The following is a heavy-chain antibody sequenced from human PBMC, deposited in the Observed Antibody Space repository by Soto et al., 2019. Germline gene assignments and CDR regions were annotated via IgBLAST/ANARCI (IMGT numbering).Heavy chain of an antibody. CDR2: IYPNSGAT. V-gene: IGHV1-2*02. Sequence: ASVKVSCKTSGYTFTAYYLHWVRQAPGQGLEWMGWIYPNSGATNYAQKFQGRVTITTDTFIRTVYMELSRLRSDDTVVYYCARASHYDVLTGYSRNDCDMWGQGTMVTVSS. J-gene: IGHJ3*02. D-gene: IGHD3-9*01. CDR3: ARASHYDVLTGYSRNDCDM. CDR1: GYTFTAYY.